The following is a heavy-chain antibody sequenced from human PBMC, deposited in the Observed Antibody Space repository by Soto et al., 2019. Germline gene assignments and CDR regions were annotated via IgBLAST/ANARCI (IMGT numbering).Heavy chain of an antibody. CDR2: ISAYNGNT. D-gene: IGHD2-2*01. CDR3: ARGYQDIVVVPAANDAFDI. J-gene: IGHJ3*02. V-gene: IGHV1-18*01. Sequence: QVQLVQSGAEVKKPGASVKVSCKASGYTFTSYGISWVRQAPGQGLEWMGWISAYNGNTNYAQKLQSRVTMTTDTTTSTAYMELRSLRSDDTAVYYCARGYQDIVVVPAANDAFDIWGQGTMVTVSS. CDR1: GYTFTSYG.